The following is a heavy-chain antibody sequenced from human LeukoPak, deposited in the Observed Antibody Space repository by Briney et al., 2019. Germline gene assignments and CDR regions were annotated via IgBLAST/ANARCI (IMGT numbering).Heavy chain of an antibody. J-gene: IGHJ5*02. CDR2: IHPNSGGT. V-gene: IGHV1-2*02. D-gene: IGHD5-24*01. Sequence: ASVNLSSKASGYTFTVYYFHWVRQAPGQGLEWMGWIHPNSGGTNSAQRFQDRVTMTRDTSISTAYMELRRLRSDDTAVYYCATNVWPELPLDHWGQGTLVTVSS. CDR1: GYTFTVYY. CDR3: ATNVWPELPLDH.